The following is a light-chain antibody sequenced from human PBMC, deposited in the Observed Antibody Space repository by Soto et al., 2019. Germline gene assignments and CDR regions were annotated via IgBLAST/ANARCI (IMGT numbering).Light chain of an antibody. V-gene: IGKV1-5*03. Sequence: DIQMTQSPSTLSASVGDRVTITCRASQSISIWLAWYQQKPGKAPKLLIYKASSLESGVPSRFSGSGSRTEFTLTISSLQPDDFATYYCQQYNSYSMTFGQGTKVEIK. CDR1: QSISIW. J-gene: IGKJ1*01. CDR2: KAS. CDR3: QQYNSYSMT.